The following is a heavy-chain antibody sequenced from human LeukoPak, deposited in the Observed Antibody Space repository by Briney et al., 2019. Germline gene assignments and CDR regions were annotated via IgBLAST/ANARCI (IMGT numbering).Heavy chain of an antibody. J-gene: IGHJ5*02. CDR3: ARDYSYGSNWFDP. CDR2: ITSDGITT. CDR1: GFTFSTYW. D-gene: IGHD5-18*01. V-gene: IGHV3-74*01. Sequence: GGSLRLSCAASGFTFSTYWMHWVRQAPGKGQVWVSRITSDGITTTYADSVKGRFTISRNNAKNTLYLQMNSLRAEDTAVCYCARDYSYGSNWFDPWGQGTLVTVSS.